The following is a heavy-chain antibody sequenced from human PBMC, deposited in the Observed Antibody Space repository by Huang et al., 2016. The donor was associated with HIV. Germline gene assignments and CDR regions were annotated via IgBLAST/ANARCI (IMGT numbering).Heavy chain of an antibody. CDR3: AKDLTYTFGRHFDY. Sequence: SGFTFGSFGMHWVRQAPGKGLEWVAFIRYDGNNYYYADSVGGRFTISRDNSKDPLYLQMNRLRPDDSAVYYCAKDLTYTFGRHFDYWGRGTLVTVSS. V-gene: IGHV3-30*02. CDR2: IRYDGNNY. D-gene: IGHD3-3*01. CDR1: GFTFGSFG. J-gene: IGHJ4*02.